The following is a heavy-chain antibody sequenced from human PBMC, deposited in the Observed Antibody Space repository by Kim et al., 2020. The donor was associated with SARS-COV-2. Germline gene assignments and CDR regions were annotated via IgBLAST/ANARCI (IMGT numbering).Heavy chain of an antibody. Sequence: FTISRDNSKNTLYLQMNSLRAEDTAVYYCARDNGVCGGDCYSYYYYGMDVWGQGTTVTVSS. CDR3: ARDNGVCGGDCYSYYYYGMDV. V-gene: IGHV3-30*01. J-gene: IGHJ6*02. D-gene: IGHD2-21*02.